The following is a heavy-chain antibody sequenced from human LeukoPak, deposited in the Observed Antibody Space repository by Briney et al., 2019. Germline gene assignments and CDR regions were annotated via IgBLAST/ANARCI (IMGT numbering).Heavy chain of an antibody. V-gene: IGHV1-18*01. CDR3: ARDFLEDEGRTEDYFDY. CDR1: GYTFSNYG. CDR2: ISTYDGRT. J-gene: IGHJ4*02. Sequence: GASVKVSCKASGYTFSNYGISWVRQAPGQGLEWMGWISTYDGRTNYAQNFQGRVTMTTDTSTSTAYMELRSLRSDDTVVYYCARDFLEDEGRTEDYFDYWGQGTLVTVSS. D-gene: IGHD2-15*01.